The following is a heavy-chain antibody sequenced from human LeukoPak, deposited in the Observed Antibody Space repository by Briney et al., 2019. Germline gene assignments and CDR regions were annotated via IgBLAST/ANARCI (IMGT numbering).Heavy chain of an antibody. V-gene: IGHV4-38-2*02. CDR1: GYSISSGYY. Sequence: SSETLSLTCTVSGYSISSGYYWGWIRQAPGKGLEWIGSIYNSGSTYYNPSLKSRVTISVDMSKNQFSLRLTSVTAADTAVYYCARQTGSGLFILPGGQGTLVTVSS. CDR2: IYNSGST. J-gene: IGHJ4*02. CDR3: ARQTGSGLFILP. D-gene: IGHD3/OR15-3a*01.